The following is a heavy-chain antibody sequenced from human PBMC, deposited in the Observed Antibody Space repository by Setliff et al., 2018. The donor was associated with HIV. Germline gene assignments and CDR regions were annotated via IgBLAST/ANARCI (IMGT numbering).Heavy chain of an antibody. J-gene: IGHJ4*02. CDR2: ISYSGST. CDR1: DASISNYH. CDR3: ASARIPTGGVSTSLDY. D-gene: IGHD3-3*01. V-gene: IGHV4-59*01. Sequence: SETLSLTCTVSDASISNYHWSWIRQPPGKGLEWIGYISYSGSTNYNPSLESRVAMSVDTSKQQFSLEVSSVTAADTAVYYCASARIPTGGVSTSLDYWGLGTLVTVSS.